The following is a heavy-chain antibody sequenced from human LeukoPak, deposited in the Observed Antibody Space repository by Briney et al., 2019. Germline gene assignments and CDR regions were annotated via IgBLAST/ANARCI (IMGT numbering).Heavy chain of an antibody. J-gene: IGHJ4*02. CDR2: IKSKASGGTT. D-gene: IGHD2-2*01. CDR1: GFIFSDAW. Sequence: KPGGSLKLSCTASGFIFSDAWMTWVRQAPGQGPEWVGRIKSKASGGTTDYASPVKGRFTISRDDSENTLYLQMNSLRTDDTAVYYCSKDLPHTRAWALKYWGQGALVTVSS. V-gene: IGHV3-15*01. CDR3: SKDLPHTRAWALKY.